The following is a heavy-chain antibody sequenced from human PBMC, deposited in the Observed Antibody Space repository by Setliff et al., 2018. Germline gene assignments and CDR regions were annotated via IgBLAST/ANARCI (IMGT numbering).Heavy chain of an antibody. CDR3: ARGRYWFAPNWFDP. J-gene: IGHJ5*02. CDR1: GGSISSSSYY. CDR2: IYTSGST. V-gene: IGHV4-61*09. Sequence: SETLSLTCTVSGGSISSSSYYWSWIRQPARKGLEWIGHIYTSGSTNYNPSLKSRVTISVDTSKNQFSLKLSSVTAADTAVYYCARGRYWFAPNWFDPWGQGTLVTVSS. D-gene: IGHD2-21*01.